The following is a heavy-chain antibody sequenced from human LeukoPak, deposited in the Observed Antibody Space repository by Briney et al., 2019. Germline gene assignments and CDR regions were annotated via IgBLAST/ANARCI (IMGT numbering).Heavy chain of an antibody. J-gene: IGHJ4*02. Sequence: GGSLRLSCAASGFTFSSYGMHWVRQAPGKGLEWVAFIRYDGSNKYYADSVKGRFTISRDNSKNTLYLQMNSLRAEDTAVYYCAKEGKWLQSHFDYWGQGTLVTVSS. CDR3: AKEGKWLQSHFDY. D-gene: IGHD5-24*01. CDR2: IRYDGSNK. V-gene: IGHV3-30*02. CDR1: GFTFSSYG.